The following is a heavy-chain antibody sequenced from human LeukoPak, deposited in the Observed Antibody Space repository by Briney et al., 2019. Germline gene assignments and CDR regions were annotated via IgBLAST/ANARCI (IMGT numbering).Heavy chain of an antibody. V-gene: IGHV4-31*03. D-gene: IGHD1-7*01. CDR3: ARLELRFSWFDP. Sequence: PSKTLSLNGTFSGGSISSRTYYWRWIRQHPGKGLVRIGYIYYSGSTYYNPSLKSRVSISVDTSKNQFSLKLSSVTAADTAVYYCARLELRFSWFDPWGQGTLVTVSS. J-gene: IGHJ5*02. CDR1: GGSISSRTYY. CDR2: IYYSGST.